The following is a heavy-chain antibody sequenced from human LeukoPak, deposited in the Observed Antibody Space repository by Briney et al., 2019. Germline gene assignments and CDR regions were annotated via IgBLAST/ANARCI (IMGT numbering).Heavy chain of an antibody. D-gene: IGHD3-22*01. Sequence: SETLSLTCTVSGGSISSSSYYWGWIRQPPGKGLEWIGSIYYSGSTYYNPSLKSRVTISVDTSKNQFSLKLSSVTAADTAVYYCARSRYYYDSSGYPSNYFDYWGQGTLVTVSS. CDR3: ARSRYYYDSSGYPSNYFDY. J-gene: IGHJ4*02. CDR1: GGSISSSSYY. CDR2: IYYSGST. V-gene: IGHV4-39*07.